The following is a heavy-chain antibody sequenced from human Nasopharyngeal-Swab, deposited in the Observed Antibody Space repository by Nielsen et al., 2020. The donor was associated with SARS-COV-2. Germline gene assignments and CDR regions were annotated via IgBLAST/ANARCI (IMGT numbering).Heavy chain of an antibody. D-gene: IGHD5-24*01. J-gene: IGHJ4*02. CDR2: ISSSSSYT. CDR3: AGGDGVPEGDY. V-gene: IGHV3-11*03. Sequence: GESLKISCAASGFTFSDYYMSWIRQAPGKGLEWVSYISSSSSYTNYADSVKGRFTISRDNAKNSLYLQMNSLRAEDTAVYYCAGGDGVPEGDYWGQGTLVTVSS. CDR1: GFTFSDYY.